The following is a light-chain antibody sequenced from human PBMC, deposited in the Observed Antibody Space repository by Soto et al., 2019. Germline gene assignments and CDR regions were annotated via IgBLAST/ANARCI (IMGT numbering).Light chain of an antibody. Sequence: EILVAQSPTTPSVSPWERATLSLRASQSVSSNLAWYQQKPGQAPRLLIYGASTRATGIPARFSGSGSGTEFTLTISSLQPDDFASYYCQLLDSFPLTFGQGTRLEIK. CDR1: QSVSSN. CDR3: QLLDSFPLT. J-gene: IGKJ5*01. V-gene: IGKV3-15*01. CDR2: GAS.